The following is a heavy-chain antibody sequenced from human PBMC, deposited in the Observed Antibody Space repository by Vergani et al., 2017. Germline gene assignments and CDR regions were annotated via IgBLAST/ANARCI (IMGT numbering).Heavy chain of an antibody. Sequence: QLQLQESGPGLVPPSETLSLTCTVSGGSISSSSYYWGWLRQPPGKGLGWIGSIYYSGSTYYNPSLKSRVTISVDTSKNQFSLKLSSVTAADTAVYYCARIRYDSSGYYWFDYWGQGTLVTVSS. CDR3: ARIRYDSSGYYWFDY. CDR1: GGSISSSSYY. V-gene: IGHV4-39*01. CDR2: IYYSGST. J-gene: IGHJ4*02. D-gene: IGHD3-22*01.